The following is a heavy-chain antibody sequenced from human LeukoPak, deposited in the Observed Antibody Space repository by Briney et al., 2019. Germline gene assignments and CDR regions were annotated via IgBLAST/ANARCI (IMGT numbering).Heavy chain of an antibody. CDR3: ARRPVRGVIRPHYYYYYMDV. D-gene: IGHD3-10*01. J-gene: IGHJ6*03. Sequence: SETLSLTCTVSGGSISSSSYYWGWIRQPPGKGLELIGSIYYSGSTYYNPSLKSRVTISVDTSKNQFFLRLSSVTAADTAVYYCARRPVRGVIRPHYYYYYMDVWGKGTTVTVSS. V-gene: IGHV4-39*01. CDR1: GGSISSSSYY. CDR2: IYYSGST.